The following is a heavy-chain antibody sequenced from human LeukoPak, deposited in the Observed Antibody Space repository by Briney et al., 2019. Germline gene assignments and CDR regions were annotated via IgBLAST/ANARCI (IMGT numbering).Heavy chain of an antibody. CDR1: GFTFSSYS. J-gene: IGHJ6*03. CDR3: ARDPLRPDVYYYYMAA. V-gene: IGHV3-21*01. CDR2: ISSSSSYI. Sequence: GGSLRLSCAASGFTFSSYSMNWVRQAPGKGLEWVSSISSSSSYIYYADSVKGRFTISRDNAKNSLYLQMNSLRAEDTAVYYCARDPLRPDVYYYYMAAWGKGTTFPASS.